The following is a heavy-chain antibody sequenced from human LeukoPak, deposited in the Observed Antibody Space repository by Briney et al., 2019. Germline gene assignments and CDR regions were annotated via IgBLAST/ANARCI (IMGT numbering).Heavy chain of an antibody. CDR1: GFIFSHYG. Sequence: PGGSLRLSCAASGFIFSHYGMHWVRQAPGKGLEWVAVIWSDGSNRFYAGSVKGRFTISRDNAQNTVFLQTNSLRAEDTAVYYCAKDQAPTEQDSSGWSNWGQGTLVTVSS. V-gene: IGHV3-33*06. D-gene: IGHD6-19*01. CDR3: AKDQAPTEQDSSGWSN. J-gene: IGHJ1*01. CDR2: IWSDGSNR.